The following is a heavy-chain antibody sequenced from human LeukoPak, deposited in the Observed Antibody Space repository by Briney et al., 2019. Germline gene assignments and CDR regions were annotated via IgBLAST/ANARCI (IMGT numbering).Heavy chain of an antibody. Sequence: PGGFLRLSCAASGFTFSNAWMSWVRQAPGMGLEWVGRIKSKTDGGTTDYAAPVKGRFTISRDDSKNTLYLQMNSLKTEDTAVYYCTTEHYDSSGYYFGYWGQGTLVTVSS. J-gene: IGHJ4*02. V-gene: IGHV3-15*01. CDR1: GFTFSNAW. CDR3: TTEHYDSSGYYFGY. CDR2: IKSKTDGGTT. D-gene: IGHD3-22*01.